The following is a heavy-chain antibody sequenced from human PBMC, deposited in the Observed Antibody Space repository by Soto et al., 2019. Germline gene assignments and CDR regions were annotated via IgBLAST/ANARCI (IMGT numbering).Heavy chain of an antibody. CDR3: VKDSPYSRGRLYWYFDL. V-gene: IGHV3-23*01. Sequence: EVQLLESGGGLVQPGGSLRLSCAASGFTFSSFAMSWVRQAPGKGLEWVSAMSGNGDNTYYADSVKGRFTISRDNSKNTLYLQMNSLRAEDTAAYYCVKDSPYSRGRLYWYFDLWGRGTLVTVSS. J-gene: IGHJ2*01. D-gene: IGHD6-19*01. CDR2: MSGNGDNT. CDR1: GFTFSSFA.